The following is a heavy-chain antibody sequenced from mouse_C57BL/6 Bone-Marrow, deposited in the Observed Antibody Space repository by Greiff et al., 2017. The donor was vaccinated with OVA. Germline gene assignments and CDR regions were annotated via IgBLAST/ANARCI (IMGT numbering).Heavy chain of an antibody. D-gene: IGHD1-1*01. Sequence: QVQLQQSGPGLVQPSQSLSITCTVSGFSLTSYGVHWVRQSPGKGLEWLGVIWRGGSTDYNAAFMSRLSITKDNSKSQVFFKMNSLQADDTAIYYCAKYYGSSYKWYFDVWGTGTTVTVSS. CDR3: AKYYGSSYKWYFDV. J-gene: IGHJ1*03. CDR1: GFSLTSYG. CDR2: IWRGGST. V-gene: IGHV2-5*01.